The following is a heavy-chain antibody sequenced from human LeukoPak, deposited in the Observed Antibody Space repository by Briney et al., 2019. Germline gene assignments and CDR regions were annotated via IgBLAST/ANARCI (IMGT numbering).Heavy chain of an antibody. V-gene: IGHV3-30*02. D-gene: IGHD2-2*01. Sequence: GGSLRLSCAASGFTFSSYGTHWVRQAPGKGLEWVAFIRYDGSNKYYADSVKGRFTISRDNSKNTLYLQMNSLRAEDTAVYYCANSGGDCSSTSCYPLDYWGQGTLVTVSS. CDR1: GFTFSSYG. J-gene: IGHJ4*02. CDR3: ANSGGDCSSTSCYPLDY. CDR2: IRYDGSNK.